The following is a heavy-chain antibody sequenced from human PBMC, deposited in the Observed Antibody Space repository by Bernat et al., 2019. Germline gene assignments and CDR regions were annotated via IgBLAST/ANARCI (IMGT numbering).Heavy chain of an antibody. J-gene: IGHJ2*01. CDR1: GYSFTNYW. Sequence: EVQLVQSGAEVKKPGEFLKISCKGSGYSFTNYWIGWVRQMPGKGLEWMGIIYPGDSDTRYSPSFQGQVTISADKSLNTAYLQWSSLKASDTAIYYCARRYLTAEYFDLWGRGTLVTVSS. CDR3: ARRYLTAEYFDL. CDR2: IYPGDSDT. V-gene: IGHV5-51*01. D-gene: IGHD3-10*01.